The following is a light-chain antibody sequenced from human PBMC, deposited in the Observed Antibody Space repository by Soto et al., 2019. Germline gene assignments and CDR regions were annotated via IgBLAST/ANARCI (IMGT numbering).Light chain of an antibody. V-gene: IGLV2-14*01. CDR3: SSHTSGSTRV. CDR1: SGDVGGYDY. Sequence: QSVLTQPASVSGSPGQSIAISCTGTSGDVGGYDYVSWYQQHPDKPPKLMIYEVTKRPSWVSNRFSGSKSGNTASLTISGLQPEDEADYYCSSHTSGSTRVFGSGTKLTVL. CDR2: EVT. J-gene: IGLJ1*01.